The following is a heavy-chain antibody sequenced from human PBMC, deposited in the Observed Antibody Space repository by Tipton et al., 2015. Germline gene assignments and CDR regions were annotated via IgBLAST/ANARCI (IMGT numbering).Heavy chain of an antibody. J-gene: IGHJ2*01. CDR3: ARHESYDGDLISYYIDL. CDR2: IHHGGST. V-gene: IGHV4-4*02. CDR1: GDSISSSNW. D-gene: IGHD3/OR15-3a*01. Sequence: TLSLTCSVSGDSISSSNWWSWVRQPPGKGLEWIGEIHHGGSTNYNPSLKSRLSISVDTSRNQFSLILNSVTVADTAVYYCARHESYDGDLISYYIDLWGRGTLVTVSA.